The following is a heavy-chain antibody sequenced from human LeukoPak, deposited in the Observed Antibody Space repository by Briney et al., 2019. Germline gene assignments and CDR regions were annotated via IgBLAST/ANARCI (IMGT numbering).Heavy chain of an antibody. V-gene: IGHV4-59*01. CDR1: GGSISSYY. D-gene: IGHD2/OR15-2a*01. Sequence: SETLSLPCTVSGGSISSYYWTWIRQPPGKGLEWLGYIYYTGSTNYNPSLKSRVTISVDTSKNQFSLRLSSVTAADTAVYYCATDFSGSFDYWGQGILVTVSS. J-gene: IGHJ4*02. CDR2: IYYTGST. CDR3: ATDFSGSFDY.